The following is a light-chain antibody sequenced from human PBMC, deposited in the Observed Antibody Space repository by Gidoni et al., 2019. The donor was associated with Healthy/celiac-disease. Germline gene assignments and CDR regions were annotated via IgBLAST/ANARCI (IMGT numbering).Light chain of an antibody. CDR3: QQYNSYSWT. CDR1: PSISIW. CDR2: KAS. V-gene: IGKV1-5*03. Sequence: DIQMTQSPSTLSASVGDRVTITCRASPSISIWLAWYQQKPGKAPKLLIYKASSLESGVPSRFSGSGSGTEFTLTISSLQPDDFATYYCQQYNSYSWTFXXXTKVEIK. J-gene: IGKJ1*01.